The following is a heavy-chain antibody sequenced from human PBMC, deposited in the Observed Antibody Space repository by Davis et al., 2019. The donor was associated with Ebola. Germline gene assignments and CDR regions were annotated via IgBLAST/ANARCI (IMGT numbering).Heavy chain of an antibody. CDR1: GGSISSYY. D-gene: IGHD3-3*01. CDR2: INHSGST. Sequence: MPSETLSLTCTVSGGSISSYYWSWIRQPPGKGLEWIGEINHSGSTNYNPSLKSRVTISVDTSKNQFSLKLSSVTAADTAVYYCARGPFFLEWLLFDPWGQGTLVTVSS. CDR3: ARGPFFLEWLLFDP. J-gene: IGHJ5*02. V-gene: IGHV4-34*01.